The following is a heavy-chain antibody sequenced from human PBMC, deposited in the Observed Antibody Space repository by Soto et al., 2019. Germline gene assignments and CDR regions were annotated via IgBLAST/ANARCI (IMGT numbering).Heavy chain of an antibody. J-gene: IGHJ6*02. D-gene: IGHD1-1*01. CDR1: GYSFSTYA. CDR2: INGGTGQT. Sequence: ASVKVSCKASGYSFSTYAMHWVRQAPGQSLEWMGWINGGTGQTKFSQRFQDRITITRDTSASTAYMELSSLRSEDTAMYYCARGKGMEENYYYHGLDIWGQGTTVTVSS. V-gene: IGHV1-3*01. CDR3: ARGKGMEENYYYHGLDI.